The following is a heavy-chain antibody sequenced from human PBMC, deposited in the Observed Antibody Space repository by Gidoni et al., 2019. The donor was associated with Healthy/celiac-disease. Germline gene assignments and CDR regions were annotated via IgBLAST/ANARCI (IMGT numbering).Heavy chain of an antibody. J-gene: IGHJ4*02. D-gene: IGHD2-2*01. V-gene: IGHV3-23*01. CDR3: AKGGAYQPLHFDY. CDR2: ISGSGGST. CDR1: GFTFSSYV. Sequence: EVQLLESGGGLVQPGGSLRLSCAASGFTFSSYVMSWVRQAPGKGLGWVSAISGSGGSTYYADSVKGRFTISRDNSKNTLYLQMNSLRAEDTAVYYCAKGGAYQPLHFDYWGQGTLVTVSS.